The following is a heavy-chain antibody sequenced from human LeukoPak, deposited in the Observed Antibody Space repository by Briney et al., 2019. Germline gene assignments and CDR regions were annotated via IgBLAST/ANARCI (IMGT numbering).Heavy chain of an antibody. J-gene: IGHJ4*02. CDR2: ISGSGGST. CDR1: GFTFSSYA. V-gene: IGHV3-23*01. D-gene: IGHD6-13*01. CDR3: AKKDYRIAAAGIDY. Sequence: GGSLRLSCAASGFTFSSYAMSWVRQAPGKGLEWVSAISGSGGSTYYADSGKGRFTISRDNSKNTLYLQMNSLRAEDTAVYYCAKKDYRIAAAGIDYWGQGTLVTVSS.